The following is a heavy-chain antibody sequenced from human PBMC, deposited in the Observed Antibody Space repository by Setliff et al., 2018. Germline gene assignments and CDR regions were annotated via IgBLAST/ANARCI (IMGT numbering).Heavy chain of an antibody. D-gene: IGHD5-18*01. Sequence: SETLSLTCTVTGGSINSGPYYWTWIRQSAGKGLEWLGQIYSKGSMNYNPSLKSRGTISADSSKSQFFLRLTSVTAADTAIYYCARGDSSGNNYPVLDYWGQGTLVTVSS. V-gene: IGHV4-61*09. CDR3: ARGDSSGNNYPVLDY. CDR1: GGSINSGPYY. CDR2: IYSKGSM. J-gene: IGHJ4*02.